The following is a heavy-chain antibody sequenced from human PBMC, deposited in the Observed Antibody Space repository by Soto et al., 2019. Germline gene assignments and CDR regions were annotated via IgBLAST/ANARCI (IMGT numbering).Heavy chain of an antibody. V-gene: IGHV3-53*04. Sequence: GGSLRLSCAASGFTVSSNYMSWVRQAPGKGLEWVSVIYSGGSTYYADSVKGRFTISRHNSKNTLYLQMNSLRAEDTAVYYCAREADTLDYGDYYCYGMDVWGQGTTVTVSS. CDR3: AREADTLDYGDYYCYGMDV. CDR1: GFTVSSNY. CDR2: IYSGGST. D-gene: IGHD4-17*01. J-gene: IGHJ6*02.